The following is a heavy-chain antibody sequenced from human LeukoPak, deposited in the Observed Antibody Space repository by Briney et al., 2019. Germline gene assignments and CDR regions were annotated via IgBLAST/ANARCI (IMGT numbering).Heavy chain of an antibody. J-gene: IGHJ4*02. CDR1: GFTFSRYN. CDR3: AIGPYYDFWSGYYEPFDY. CDR2: ISSGSSTK. D-gene: IGHD3-3*01. Sequence: GGSLRLSCAASGFTFSRYNMNWVRQAPGKGLEWVSHISSGSSTKYYADSVKGRFTISRDNSKNTLYLQMNSLRAEDTAVYYCAIGPYYDFWSGYYEPFDYWGQGTLITVSS. V-gene: IGHV3-48*01.